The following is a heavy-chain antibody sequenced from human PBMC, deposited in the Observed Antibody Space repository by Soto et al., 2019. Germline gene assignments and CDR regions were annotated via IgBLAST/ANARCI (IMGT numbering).Heavy chain of an antibody. CDR1: GGSFSGYY. CDR3: ARGGRFSTPDIVVVGFDY. CDR2: INHSGST. J-gene: IGHJ4*02. D-gene: IGHD2-2*01. Sequence: SETLSLTCAVYGGSFSGYYWSWIRQPPGKGLEWIGEINHSGSTNYNPSLKSRVTISVDTSKNQFSLKLSSVTAADTAVYYCARGGRFSTPDIVVVGFDYWGQGTLVTVSS. V-gene: IGHV4-34*01.